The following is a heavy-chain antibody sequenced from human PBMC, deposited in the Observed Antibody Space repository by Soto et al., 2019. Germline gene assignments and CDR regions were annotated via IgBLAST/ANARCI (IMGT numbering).Heavy chain of an antibody. CDR3: GRGSTITHWFDP. CDR2: INASSGNT. Sequence: ASVKVSCKASGYTFTSYAMHWVRQAPGQRLEWMGWINASSGNTKYSQKFQGRVTMTRDTSVSTAYVELSRLRSDDTAVYYCGRGSTITHWFDPWGQGTLVTVSS. CDR1: GYTFTSYA. J-gene: IGHJ5*02. V-gene: IGHV1-3*01. D-gene: IGHD3-10*01.